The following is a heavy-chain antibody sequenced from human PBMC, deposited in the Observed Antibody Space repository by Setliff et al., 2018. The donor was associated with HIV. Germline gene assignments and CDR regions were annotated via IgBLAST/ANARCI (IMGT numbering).Heavy chain of an antibody. D-gene: IGHD6-25*01. CDR2: TGGSGGAT. Sequence: GGSLRLSCAASGFTFRRFAMSWVRQAPGKGLEWVSTTGGSGGATDYADSVKGRITISRDNSKNTLYLQLNSLRAEDTAVYYCAKEGSGMFFDYWGRGTMVTVSS. CDR1: GFTFRRFA. CDR3: AKEGSGMFFDY. J-gene: IGHJ4*02. V-gene: IGHV3-23*01.